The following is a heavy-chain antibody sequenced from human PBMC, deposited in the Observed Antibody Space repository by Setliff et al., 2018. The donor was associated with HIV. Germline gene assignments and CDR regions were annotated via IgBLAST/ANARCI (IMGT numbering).Heavy chain of an antibody. J-gene: IGHJ3*01. CDR3: ASDDGGYNYAEAFDV. Sequence: ASVKVSCKTSGYMFIADGMSWVRRAPGQGLEWRGWIGPYNGRTEYAQEFQGRVSLTIDTSASTAYMELRSLRSDDTAVYYCASDDGGYNYAEAFDVWGQGTMVTVS. D-gene: IGHD3-16*01. CDR2: IGPYNGRT. CDR1: GYMFIADG. V-gene: IGHV1-18*01.